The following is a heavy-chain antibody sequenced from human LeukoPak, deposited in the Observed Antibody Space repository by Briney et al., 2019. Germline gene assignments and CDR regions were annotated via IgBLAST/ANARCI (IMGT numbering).Heavy chain of an antibody. CDR2: ISYDGSNK. CDR3: AKISTVTTPFDY. CDR1: GFTFSSYG. V-gene: IGHV3-30*18. J-gene: IGHJ4*02. D-gene: IGHD4-17*01. Sequence: GRSLRLSCAASGFTFSSYGMHWVRQAPGKGLEWVAVISYDGSNKYYADSVKGRFTISRDNSKNTLYLQMSSLRAEDTAVYYCAKISTVTTPFDYWGQGTLVTVSS.